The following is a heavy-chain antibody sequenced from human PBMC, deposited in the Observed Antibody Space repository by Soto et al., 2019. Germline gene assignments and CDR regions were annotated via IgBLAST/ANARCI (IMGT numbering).Heavy chain of an antibody. CDR1: GFTVRNYD. CDR3: ARTDRDFYGLDV. CDR2: ISAAGDP. Sequence: EVQLVESGGGLVQPGGSLRLSCEASGFTVRNYDMHWVRQGTGKGLEWVSGISAAGDPDYADSVEGRFTISRENAQNSFFLQMNSLRVGDTAVYSCARTDRDFYGLDVWGQGTTLIVSS. V-gene: IGHV3-13*05. J-gene: IGHJ6*02.